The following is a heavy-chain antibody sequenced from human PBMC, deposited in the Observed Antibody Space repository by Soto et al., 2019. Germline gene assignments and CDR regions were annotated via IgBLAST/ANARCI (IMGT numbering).Heavy chain of an antibody. CDR2: ISGSGGST. CDR3: AKDPEVVVTAPDY. CDR1: GFTSSSYA. Sequence: PGGSLRLSCAASGFTSSSYAMNWVRQAPGKGLEWVSAISGSGGSTYYVDSVKGRFTISRDNSRNTLYLQMNSLRAEDTAVYYCAKDPEVVVTAPDYWGKGTLVTVSS. V-gene: IGHV3-23*01. D-gene: IGHD2-21*02. J-gene: IGHJ4*02.